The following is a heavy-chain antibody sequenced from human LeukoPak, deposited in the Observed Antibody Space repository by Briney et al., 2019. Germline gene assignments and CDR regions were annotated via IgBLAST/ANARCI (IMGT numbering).Heavy chain of an antibody. CDR1: GGSISSYY. D-gene: IGHD3-22*01. V-gene: IGHV4-59*01. CDR2: IYYSGST. J-gene: IGHJ4*02. Sequence: PSETLSLTCTVSGGSISSYYWSWIRQPPGKGLEWIGYIYYSGSTNYNPSLKSRVTISVDTSKNQFSLKLSSVTAADTAVHYCARYYDSSGYYYWGQGTLVTVSS. CDR3: ARYYDSSGYYY.